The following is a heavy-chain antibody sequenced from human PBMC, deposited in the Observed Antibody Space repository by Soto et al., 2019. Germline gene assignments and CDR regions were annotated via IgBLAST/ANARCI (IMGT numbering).Heavy chain of an antibody. J-gene: IGHJ4*02. D-gene: IGHD6-13*01. CDR1: GFTFSSSA. CDR3: AKASSISWGVFDY. CDR2: ISGNSGTT. Sequence: EVQLLESGGGLVQPGGSLRLSCAASGFTFSSSAMTWVRQAPGKGLEWVSFISGNSGTTYFADSVKGRFIISRDNSKSTLYLQMNSLRAEDTALYYCAKASSISWGVFDYWGQGTLITVSS. V-gene: IGHV3-23*01.